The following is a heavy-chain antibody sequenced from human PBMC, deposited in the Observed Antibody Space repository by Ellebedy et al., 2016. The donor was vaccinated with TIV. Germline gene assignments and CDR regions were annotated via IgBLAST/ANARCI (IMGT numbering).Heavy chain of an antibody. J-gene: IGHJ6*03. V-gene: IGHV1-3*01. CDR2: INAGNGNT. CDR1: GYTFTSYA. D-gene: IGHD6-13*01. Sequence: ASVKVSCKASGYTFTSYAMHWVRQAPGQRLEWMGWINAGNGNTRYSQKFQARVTFTRDTSTSTAYMELSSLRSEDTAVYYCARGNSSSWYRYDYYMDVWGKGTTVTVSS. CDR3: ARGNSSSWYRYDYYMDV.